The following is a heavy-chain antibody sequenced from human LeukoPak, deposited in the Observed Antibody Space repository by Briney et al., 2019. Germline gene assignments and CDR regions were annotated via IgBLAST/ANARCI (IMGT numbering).Heavy chain of an antibody. J-gene: IGHJ6*03. CDR2: INPNSGGK. D-gene: IGHD6-6*01. V-gene: IGHV1-2*06. Sequence: ASVKVSCKASGYTFTGYYMHWVRQAPGQGLEWMGRINPNSGGKNYAQKFQGRVTMTRDTSISTAYMELSRLRSDDTAVYYCARDIGDEHSSSFYYYYYYMDVWGKGTTVTVSS. CDR1: GYTFTGYY. CDR3: ARDIGDEHSSSFYYYYYYMDV.